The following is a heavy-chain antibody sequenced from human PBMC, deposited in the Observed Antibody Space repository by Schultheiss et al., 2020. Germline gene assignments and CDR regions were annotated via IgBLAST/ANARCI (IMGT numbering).Heavy chain of an antibody. D-gene: IGHD3-16*01. Sequence: SETLSLTCTVSGGSISSGGYYWSWIRQHPGKGLEWIGYIYYSGSTNYNPSLKSRVTISVDTSKNQFSLKLSAVTAADTAVYYCARARGSINKNGVYYYYYGMDVWGQGTTVTVSS. CDR2: IYYSGST. J-gene: IGHJ6*02. CDR3: ARARGSINKNGVYYYYYGMDV. CDR1: GGSISSGGYY. V-gene: IGHV4-61*08.